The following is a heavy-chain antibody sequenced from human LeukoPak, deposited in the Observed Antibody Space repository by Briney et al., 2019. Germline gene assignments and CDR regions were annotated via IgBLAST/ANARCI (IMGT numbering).Heavy chain of an antibody. V-gene: IGHV3-7*01. CDR3: ARAKTNATGRTGCF. J-gene: IGHJ4*02. D-gene: IGHD4/OR15-4a*01. Sequence: GRSLRLSCAASGFTFSSYWMSWVRQASGKGLGWVAYIKQDGSEKYYVDSVKGRFTISRDNAKNSLYLQMNRRRAEDTAVYDYARAKTNATGRTGCFWGPRTLVTVSS. CDR2: IKQDGSEK. CDR1: GFTFSSYW.